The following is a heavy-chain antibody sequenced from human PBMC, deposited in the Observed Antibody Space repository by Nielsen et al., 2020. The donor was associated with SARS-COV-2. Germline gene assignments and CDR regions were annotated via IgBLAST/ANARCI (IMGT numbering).Heavy chain of an antibody. Sequence: SETLSLTCAVYGGSFSGYYWSWIRQPPGKGLEWIGEINHSGGTNYNPSLKSRVTISVDTSKNQFSLKLSSVTAADTAVYYCARVRQPVDPRRYYDCSGYQTYYFDYWGQGTLVTVSS. CDR3: ARVRQPVDPRRYYDCSGYQTYYFDY. J-gene: IGHJ4*02. V-gene: IGHV4-34*01. CDR2: INHSGGT. CDR1: GGSFSGYY. D-gene: IGHD3-22*01.